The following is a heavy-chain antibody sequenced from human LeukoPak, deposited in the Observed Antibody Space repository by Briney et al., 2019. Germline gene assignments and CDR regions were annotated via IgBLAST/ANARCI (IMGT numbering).Heavy chain of an antibody. V-gene: IGHV3-20*04. D-gene: IGHD3-3*01. CDR3: ARGGITIFGVVIHSDY. Sequence: GGSLRLSCAASGFTFDDYGMSWVRQAPGKGLEWVSGITWNGGSTGYADSVKGRFTISRDNAKNSLYLQMNSLRAEDTALYYCARGGITIFGVVIHSDYWGQGTLVTVSS. CDR1: GFTFDDYG. J-gene: IGHJ4*02. CDR2: ITWNGGST.